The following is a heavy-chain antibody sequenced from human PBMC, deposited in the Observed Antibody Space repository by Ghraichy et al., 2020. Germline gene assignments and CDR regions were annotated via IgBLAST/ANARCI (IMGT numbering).Heavy chain of an antibody. CDR2: ISAYNGNT. CDR3: ARDRPTYSSNLPFDY. J-gene: IGHJ4*02. CDR1: GYTFTSYG. Sequence: ASVKVSCKASGYTFTSYGIRWVRQAPGQGMEWMGWISAYNGNTNYAQKFQGRVTMTTDTSTSTAYMELRRLRSDDTAVYYCARDRPTYSSNLPFDYWGQGTLVTVSS. V-gene: IGHV1-18*04. D-gene: IGHD6-13*01.